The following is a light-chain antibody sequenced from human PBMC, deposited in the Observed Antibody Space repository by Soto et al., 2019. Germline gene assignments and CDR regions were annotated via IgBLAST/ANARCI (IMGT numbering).Light chain of an antibody. V-gene: IGLV1-44*01. CDR1: SSNIGSNT. CDR2: GNH. J-gene: IGLJ2*01. CDR3: ATWDDSLNGVV. Sequence: QSVLTQPPSASGTPGQRVTISCSESSSNIGSNTVNWYQQLPGTAPKLLIYGNHQRPSGVPDRFSGSKSGTSASLAISGLQSEDEAVYYCATWDDSLNGVVFGGGTKLTVL.